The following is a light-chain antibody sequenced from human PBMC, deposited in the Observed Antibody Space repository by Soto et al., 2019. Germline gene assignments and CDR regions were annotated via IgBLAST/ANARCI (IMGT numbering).Light chain of an antibody. V-gene: IGKV3-15*01. CDR1: QSINSN. J-gene: IGKJ1*01. Sequence: EIVMTHSPATLSVSPGERATLSCRASQSINSNLAWYQQKPGQAPRLLIYGASTRATGIQARFSGSGYGTEFTITISSLQSEDFAVYYCQQYNDWPPWTFGQGNKVEIK. CDR3: QQYNDWPPWT. CDR2: GAS.